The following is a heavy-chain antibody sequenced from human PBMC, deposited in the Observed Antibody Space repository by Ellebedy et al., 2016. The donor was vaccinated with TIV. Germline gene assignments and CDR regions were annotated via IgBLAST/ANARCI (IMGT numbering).Heavy chain of an antibody. CDR3: ARVSLVRGYYAGLDV. V-gene: IGHV4-61*01. CDR2: IYNSGST. CDR1: GGSVNSGSYY. J-gene: IGHJ6*02. Sequence: MPSETLSLTCTVSGGSVNSGSYYWTWIRQTPGRGLEWIGYIYNSGSTNYNPSLKSRVTISGGAAENQFSLMLRSVAAADTAVYYFARVSLVRGYYAGLDVWGQGTTVTVSS. D-gene: IGHD2-8*02.